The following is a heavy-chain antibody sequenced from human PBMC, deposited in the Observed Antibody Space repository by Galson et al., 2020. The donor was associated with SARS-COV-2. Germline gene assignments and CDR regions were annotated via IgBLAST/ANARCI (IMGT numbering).Heavy chain of an antibody. V-gene: IGHV1-18*04. J-gene: IGHJ4*02. CDR3: ARVERGYYDSSGYLHFDY. CDR2: ISAYNGNT. CDR1: GYTFTSYG. D-gene: IGHD3-22*01. Sequence: ASVKVSCKASGYTFTSYGISWVRQAPGQGLEWMGWISAYNGNTNYAQKLQGRVTMTTDTSTSTAYMELRSLRSDDTAVYYCARVERGYYDSSGYLHFDYWGQGTLVTVSS.